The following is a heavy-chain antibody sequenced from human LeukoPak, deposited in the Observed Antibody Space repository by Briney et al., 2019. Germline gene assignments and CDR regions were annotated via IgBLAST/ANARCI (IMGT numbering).Heavy chain of an antibody. V-gene: IGHV3-7*03. CDR3: AKGKSYGEYYYYYGMDV. J-gene: IGHJ6*02. CDR2: IKQDGSEK. D-gene: IGHD4-17*01. Sequence: GGSLRLSCAASGFTFSSYWMSWVRQAPGKGLEWVANIKQDGSEKYYVDSVKGRFTISRDNAKNSLYLQMNSLRAEDTAVYYCAKGKSYGEYYYYYGMDVWGQGTTVTVSS. CDR1: GFTFSSYW.